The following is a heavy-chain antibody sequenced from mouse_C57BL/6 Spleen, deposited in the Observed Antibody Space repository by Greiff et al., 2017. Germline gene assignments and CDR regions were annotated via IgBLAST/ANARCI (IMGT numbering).Heavy chain of an antibody. Sequence: QVPLQQPGAELVKPGASVKLSCTASGSTFTSYWMQWVQQRPGQGLEWIGEIDPSDSYNKYNHKFQGRFTLTVDTSASTAYMQLSILTSEVSAVYYCARNSNYVRDYAMDYWGQGTSVTVSS. CDR2: IDPSDSYN. D-gene: IGHD2-5*01. V-gene: IGHV1-50*01. J-gene: IGHJ4*01. CDR1: GSTFTSYW. CDR3: ARNSNYVRDYAMDY.